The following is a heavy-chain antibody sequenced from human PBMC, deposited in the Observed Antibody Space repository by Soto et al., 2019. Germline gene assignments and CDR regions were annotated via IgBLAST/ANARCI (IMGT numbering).Heavy chain of an antibody. V-gene: IGHV3-7*01. J-gene: IGHJ4*02. CDR1: GFTFSTSW. CDR2: INQDGSEK. CDR3: TRYLDF. Sequence: GGSLRLSCAASGFTFSTSWMDWVRQTPGKGLEWVANINQDGSEKNYVDSVKGRFTISRDNAKNSLFLQMSSLTAEDSGLYYCTRYLDFWGQGTQVTVSS.